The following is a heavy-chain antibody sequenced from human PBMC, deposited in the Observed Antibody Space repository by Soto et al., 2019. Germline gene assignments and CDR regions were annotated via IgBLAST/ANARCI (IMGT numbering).Heavy chain of an antibody. Sequence: GGSLRLSCAASGFTFSSYGMHWVRQAPGKGLEWVAVIWYDGSNKYYADSVKGRFTISRDNSKNTLYLQMNSLRAEDTAVYYCARDLAAAGKDYYGMDVWGQGTTVTVSS. CDR1: GFTFSSYG. CDR2: IWYDGSNK. D-gene: IGHD6-13*01. J-gene: IGHJ6*02. CDR3: ARDLAAAGKDYYGMDV. V-gene: IGHV3-33*01.